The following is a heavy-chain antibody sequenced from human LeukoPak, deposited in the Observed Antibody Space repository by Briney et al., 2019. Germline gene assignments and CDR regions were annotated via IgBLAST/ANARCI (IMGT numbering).Heavy chain of an antibody. J-gene: IGHJ6*03. CDR1: GGTFSSYA. Sequence: SVKVSCKASGGTFSSYAISWVRQAPGQGLEWMGGIIPIFGTANYAQKFQGRVTITTDESTSTAYMELSSLRSEDTAVYYCARSPQINYDSSGYYPNYYYYMDVWGKGTTVTVSS. CDR3: ARSPQINYDSSGYYPNYYYYMDV. D-gene: IGHD3-22*01. CDR2: IIPIFGTA. V-gene: IGHV1-69*05.